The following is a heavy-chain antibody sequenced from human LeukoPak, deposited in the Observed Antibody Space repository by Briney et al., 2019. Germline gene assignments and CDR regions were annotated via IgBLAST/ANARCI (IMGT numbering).Heavy chain of an antibody. CDR3: ARSDGYGLVGI. J-gene: IGHJ3*02. D-gene: IGHD3-10*01. CDR1: GGSISTSSYY. CDR2: IYYSGST. V-gene: IGHV4-39*07. Sequence: PSETLSLTCTVSGGSISTSSYYWGWIRQPPGKGLECIGNIYYSGSTYYNPSLKSRVTISVDTSKNQFSLNLSSVTAADTAFYYCARSDGYGLVGIWGQGTMVTVSS.